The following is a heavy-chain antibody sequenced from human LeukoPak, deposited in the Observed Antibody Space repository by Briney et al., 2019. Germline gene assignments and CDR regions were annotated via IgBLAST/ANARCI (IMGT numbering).Heavy chain of an antibody. V-gene: IGHV3-23*01. CDR1: GFTFSNYA. CDR3: ANEGPNFDY. Sequence: GGSLRLSCAASGFTFSNYAMSWVRQAPGKGLEWVSVISSSGHSTHFADSVKGRFAISRDNSKNTVYLQVSSLRAEDTAVYYCANEGPNFDYWGQGTLVTVSS. D-gene: IGHD2-8*01. J-gene: IGHJ4*02. CDR2: ISSSGHST.